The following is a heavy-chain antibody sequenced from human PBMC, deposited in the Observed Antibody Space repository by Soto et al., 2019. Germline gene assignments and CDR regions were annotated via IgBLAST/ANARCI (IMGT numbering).Heavy chain of an antibody. D-gene: IGHD3-10*01. Sequence: LKISCKGSGYSFAIYWIGWVRQMPGKGLEWMGIIYPDDSDIRYSPSFQGQVTVSADKSISTAYLQWSSLKASDTAIYYCARQYGSGSFDYWGQGTLVTVSS. CDR2: IYPDDSDI. CDR3: ARQYGSGSFDY. V-gene: IGHV5-51*01. J-gene: IGHJ4*02. CDR1: GYSFAIYW.